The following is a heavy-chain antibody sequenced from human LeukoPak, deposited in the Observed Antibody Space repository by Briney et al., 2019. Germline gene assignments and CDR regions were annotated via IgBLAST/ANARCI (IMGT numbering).Heavy chain of an antibody. CDR3: ARDNSVEDTAWWFDP. CDR1: GYTFIGYY. Sequence: GASVKVSCKASGYTFIGYYMHWVRQAPGQGLEWMGIINPSGGSTSYAQKFQGRVTMTRDMSTGTDYMELSSLRSEDTAVYYCARDNSVEDTAWWFDPWGQGTLVTVSS. J-gene: IGHJ5*02. D-gene: IGHD4-23*01. V-gene: IGHV1-46*01. CDR2: INPSGGST.